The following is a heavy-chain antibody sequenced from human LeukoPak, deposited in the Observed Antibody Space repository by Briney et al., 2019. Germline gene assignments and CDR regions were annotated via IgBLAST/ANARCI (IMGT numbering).Heavy chain of an antibody. CDR3: ARPLAYCGGDCYSEYFDY. V-gene: IGHV1-18*01. D-gene: IGHD2-21*01. J-gene: IGHJ4*02. Sequence: ASVKVSCKASGYTFTSYGISWVRQAPGQGLEWMGWISAYNGNTNYAQKLQGRVTMTTDTSTSTAYMELRSLRPDDTAVYYCARPLAYCGGDCYSEYFDYWGQGTLVTVSS. CDR2: ISAYNGNT. CDR1: GYTFTSYG.